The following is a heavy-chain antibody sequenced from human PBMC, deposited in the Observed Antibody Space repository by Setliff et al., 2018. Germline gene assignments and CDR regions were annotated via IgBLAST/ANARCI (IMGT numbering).Heavy chain of an antibody. CDR2: IIPIFGTP. J-gene: IGHJ4*02. V-gene: IGHV1-69*06. Sequence: SVKVSCKSSGFTFTDYGITWIRQAPGQGLEWIGAIIPIFGTPNYAQNFQDRVTITADISTTTVFMEMSSLRSDDTAVYYCARDGAYCSGGSCYSFDYWGPGTQVTVSS. CDR3: ARDGAYCSGGSCYSFDY. CDR1: GFTFTDYG. D-gene: IGHD2-15*01.